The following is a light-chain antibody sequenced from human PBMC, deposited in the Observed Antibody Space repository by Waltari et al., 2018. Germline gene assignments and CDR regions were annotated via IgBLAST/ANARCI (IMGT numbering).Light chain of an antibody. Sequence: DIVMTQSPDSLAVSLGERAPINCKSSQSVLYSSNNKNYLAWYPQKPGQPPELLIYWASTRESGVPDRFSGSGSGTDFTLTISSLQAEDVAVYYCQEYYGTPPDTFGQGTKLEIK. J-gene: IGKJ2*01. V-gene: IGKV4-1*01. CDR3: QEYYGTPPDT. CDR1: QSVLYSSNNKNY. CDR2: WAS.